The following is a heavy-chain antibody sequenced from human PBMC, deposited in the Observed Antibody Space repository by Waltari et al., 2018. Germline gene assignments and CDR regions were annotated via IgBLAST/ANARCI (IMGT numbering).Heavy chain of an antibody. CDR3: ARGTPEGSYLYWYFDL. CDR1: GYTFTSYD. J-gene: IGHJ2*01. V-gene: IGHV1-8*01. Sequence: QVQLVQSGAEVKKPGASVKVSCKASGYTFTSYDINWVRQATGQGLEWMGWMNPTSGNTGYAQNFQGRVTMTRNTSISTAYMELSSLRSEDTAVYYCARGTPEGSYLYWYFDLWGRGTLVTVSS. D-gene: IGHD3-16*02. CDR2: MNPTSGNT.